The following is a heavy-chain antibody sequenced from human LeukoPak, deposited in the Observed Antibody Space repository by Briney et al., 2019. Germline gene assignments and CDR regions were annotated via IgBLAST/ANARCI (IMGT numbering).Heavy chain of an antibody. CDR2: ISYDGSNK. Sequence: GGSLRPSCAASGFTFSSYSMNWVRQAPGKGLEWVAVISYDGSNKYYEDSVKGRFTISRDNSKNTLYLQMNSLRAEDTAVYYCAKFRAFDIWGQGTMVTVSS. J-gene: IGHJ3*02. V-gene: IGHV3-30*18. CDR3: AKFRAFDI. CDR1: GFTFSSYS.